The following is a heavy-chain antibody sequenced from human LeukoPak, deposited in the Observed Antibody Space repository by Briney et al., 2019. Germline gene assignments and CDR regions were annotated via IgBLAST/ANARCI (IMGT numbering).Heavy chain of an antibody. CDR2: IYYSGST. V-gene: IGHV4-61*01. D-gene: IGHD6-13*01. CDR1: GGSVSSGSYY. CDR3: ARDNGRSFLYSSSWYGWFDP. J-gene: IGHJ5*02. Sequence: SETLSLTCTVSGGSVSSGSYYWRWLRQPPGTGLEWIGYIYYSGSTNYNPSLKSRVTISVDTSKNQFSLKLSSVTAVDTAVYYCARDNGRSFLYSSSWYGWFDPWGQGTLVTVSS.